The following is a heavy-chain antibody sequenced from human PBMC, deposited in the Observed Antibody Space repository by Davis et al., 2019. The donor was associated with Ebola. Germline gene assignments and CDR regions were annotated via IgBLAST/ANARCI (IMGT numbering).Heavy chain of an antibody. J-gene: IGHJ4*02. CDR2: IWWNDDK. D-gene: IGHD2-15*01. V-gene: IGHV2-5*01. Sequence: SGPTLVKPTQTLTLTCTFSGFSFSTSGVAVGWIRQPPGQALEWLALIWWNDDKRYSPSLKNKLTITKDTSKNQVVLTMTNMDPVDTATYYCAHMPRDGYCSGGSCYGDYTLSLYYFDYWGQGTLVTVSS. CDR1: GFSFSTSGVA. CDR3: AHMPRDGYCSGGSCYGDYTLSLYYFDY.